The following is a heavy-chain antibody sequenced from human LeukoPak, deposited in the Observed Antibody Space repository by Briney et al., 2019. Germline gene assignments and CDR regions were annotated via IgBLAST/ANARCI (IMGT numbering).Heavy chain of an antibody. Sequence: SETLSLTCAVYGGSFSGYYWSWIRQPPGKGLEWIGEINHSGSTNYNPSLKSRVTTSVDTSKNQFSLKLSSVTAADTAVYYCARGLRRYCSSTSCPCYFDYWGQGTLVTVSS. V-gene: IGHV4-34*01. J-gene: IGHJ4*02. CDR2: INHSGST. CDR3: ARGLRRYCSSTSCPCYFDY. D-gene: IGHD2-2*01. CDR1: GGSFSGYY.